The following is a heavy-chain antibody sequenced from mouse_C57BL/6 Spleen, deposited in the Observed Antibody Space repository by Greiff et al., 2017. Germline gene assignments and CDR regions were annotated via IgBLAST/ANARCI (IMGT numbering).Heavy chain of an antibody. J-gene: IGHJ2*01. CDR2: ISSGSSTI. CDR3: AKGRTLYDGFDY. Sequence: EVHLVESGGGLVKPGGSLKLSCAASGFTFSDYGMHWVRQAPEKGLEWVAYISSGSSTIYYADTVKGRFTISRDNAKNTLFLQMTSLRSEDTAMYYCAKGRTLYDGFDYWGQGTTLTVSS. D-gene: IGHD2-3*01. CDR1: GFTFSDYG. V-gene: IGHV5-17*01.